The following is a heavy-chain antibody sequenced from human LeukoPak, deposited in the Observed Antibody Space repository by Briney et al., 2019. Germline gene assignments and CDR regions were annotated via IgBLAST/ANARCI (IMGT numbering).Heavy chain of an antibody. Sequence: SVKVSCKASGGTFSSYAISWVRQAPGQGLEWMGGIIPIFGTANYAQKLQGRVMITADESTSTAYMELSSLRSEDTAVYYCARGGVVAASPYYFDYWGQGTLVTVSS. J-gene: IGHJ4*02. CDR2: IIPIFGTA. D-gene: IGHD2-15*01. CDR1: GGTFSSYA. V-gene: IGHV1-69*01. CDR3: ARGGVVAASPYYFDY.